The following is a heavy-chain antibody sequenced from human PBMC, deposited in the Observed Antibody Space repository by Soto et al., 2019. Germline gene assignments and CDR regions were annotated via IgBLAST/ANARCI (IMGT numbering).Heavy chain of an antibody. V-gene: IGHV5-51*01. CDR2: IYPGDSDT. CDR3: ARWYSSGLYYLDY. J-gene: IGHJ4*02. CDR1: GYSFTSYW. Sequence: PVESLKISCNGSGYSFTSYWIAWVRQMPGKGLECMGIIYPGDSDTRYSPSFQGQVTISADKSTSTAYLQWSSLKASDTAMYYCARWYSSGLYYLDYWGQGTLVTVSS. D-gene: IGHD6-19*01.